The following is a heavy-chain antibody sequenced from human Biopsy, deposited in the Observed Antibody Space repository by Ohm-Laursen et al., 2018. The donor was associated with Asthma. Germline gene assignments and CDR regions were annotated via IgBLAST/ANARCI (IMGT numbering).Heavy chain of an antibody. D-gene: IGHD6-19*01. CDR2: IYSGGTS. CDR3: ARDSYSSGLYDDFES. J-gene: IGHJ4*02. Sequence: LRLSCAASGFTVSRDHMFWVRQAPGKGLEWVSVIYSGGTSDTADSVRGRFTISRDFYKNTLYLQMNSLRAEDTAVYYCARDSYSSGLYDDFESWGQGTLVTVSS. CDR1: GFTVSRDH. V-gene: IGHV3-53*01.